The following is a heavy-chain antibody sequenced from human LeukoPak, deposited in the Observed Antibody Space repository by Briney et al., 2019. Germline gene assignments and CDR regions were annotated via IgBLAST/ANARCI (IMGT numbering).Heavy chain of an antibody. J-gene: IGHJ5*02. Sequence: GGSLRLSCAASGFTFSDYYMSWIRQAPGKGLEWVSYISSSGSTIYYADSVKGRFTISRDNSKNTFYLQMNSLRAEDTAVYSCAKGSGSGWYGWFAPWGQGTLVTVSS. CDR3: AKGSGSGWYGWFAP. CDR2: ISSSGSTI. V-gene: IGHV3-11*01. CDR1: GFTFSDYY. D-gene: IGHD6-19*01.